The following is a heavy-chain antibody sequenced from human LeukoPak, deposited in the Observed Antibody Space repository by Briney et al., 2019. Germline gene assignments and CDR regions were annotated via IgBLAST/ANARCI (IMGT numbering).Heavy chain of an antibody. V-gene: IGHV3-23*01. Sequence: PGGSLRLSCAASGFTFSSYGMSWVRQAPGKGLEWVSAISGSGGSTYYADSVKGRFTISRDNSKNTLYLQMNSLRAEDAAVYYCAKDGYGITMIVVPSYFDYWGQGTLVTVSS. CDR3: AKDGYGITMIVVPSYFDY. CDR2: ISGSGGST. D-gene: IGHD3-22*01. J-gene: IGHJ4*02. CDR1: GFTFSSYG.